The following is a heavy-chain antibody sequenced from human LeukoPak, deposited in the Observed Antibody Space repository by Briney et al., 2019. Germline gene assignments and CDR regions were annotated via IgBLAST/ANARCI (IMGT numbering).Heavy chain of an antibody. J-gene: IGHJ4*02. D-gene: IGHD3-22*01. CDR1: GYTFTRYG. CDR2: ISVYNSNT. V-gene: IGHV1-18*01. Sequence: ASVKVSCTASGYTFTRYGITWVRQAPGQGLEWMGWISVYNSNTKYAQKLQGRVTMTTETSASTAYMELRSLRSDDTAVYYCARDYSRGDPDYWGQGTLVTVSS. CDR3: ARDYSRGDPDY.